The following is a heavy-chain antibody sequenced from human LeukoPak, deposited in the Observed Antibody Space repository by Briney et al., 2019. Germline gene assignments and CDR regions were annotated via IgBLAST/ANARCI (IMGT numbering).Heavy chain of an antibody. CDR3: ARDHNWGPDY. V-gene: IGHV1-2*02. D-gene: IGHD7-27*01. Sequence: ASVKVSCKASGYTFTDHYMHWVRQAPGQGLEWVGWIKPDSGGTHYSQKFQDRVTLTTDTSIRTAYMVLGGLRSDDSAVYFCARDHNWGPDYWGQGTLVTVSS. J-gene: IGHJ4*02. CDR1: GYTFTDHY. CDR2: IKPDSGGT.